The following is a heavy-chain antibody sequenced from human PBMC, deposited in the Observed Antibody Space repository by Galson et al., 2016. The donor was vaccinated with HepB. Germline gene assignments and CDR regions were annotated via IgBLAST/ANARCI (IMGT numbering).Heavy chain of an antibody. D-gene: IGHD1-14*01. CDR1: GFAFSSYG. Sequence: ALRLSCAASGFAFSSYGMHWVRQAPGKGLEWVTVVWYDGNKKYYADSVKGRFTITRDNSKNSLYLQMSSLSAEETAVYSCVRDRGAGAPMGMDVWGQGTTVIGSS. CDR2: VWYDGNKK. V-gene: IGHV3-33*01. CDR3: VRDRGAGAPMGMDV. J-gene: IGHJ6*02.